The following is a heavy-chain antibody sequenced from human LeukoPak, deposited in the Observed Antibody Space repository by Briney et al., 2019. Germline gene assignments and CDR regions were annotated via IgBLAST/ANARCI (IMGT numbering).Heavy chain of an antibody. CDR3: TTDLMVITLVDY. V-gene: IGHV3-15*01. D-gene: IGHD3-16*01. Sequence: GGSLRLSCAASGFTSSNAWMGWVRQAPGKGLEWVGRIKSKTDGGTTDYAAPVKGRFTISRDDSKNTLYLQMNSLKTEDTAVYYCTTDLMVITLVDYWGQGTLVTVSS. CDR2: IKSKTDGGTT. J-gene: IGHJ4*02. CDR1: GFTSSNAW.